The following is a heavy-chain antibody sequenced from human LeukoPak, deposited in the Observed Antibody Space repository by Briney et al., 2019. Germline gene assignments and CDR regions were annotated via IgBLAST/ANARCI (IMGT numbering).Heavy chain of an antibody. CDR3: ARGGLRYLDLDAFDI. V-gene: IGHV3-21*01. CDR2: ISSSSSYI. D-gene: IGHD3-3*01. J-gene: IGHJ3*02. Sequence: GGSLRLSCAASGFTFSSYSMNWVRQAPGKGREWVSSISSSSSYIYYADSVKGRFTISRDNAKNSLYLQMNSLRAQDTAVYYCARGGLRYLDLDAFDIWGQGTMVTVSS. CDR1: GFTFSSYS.